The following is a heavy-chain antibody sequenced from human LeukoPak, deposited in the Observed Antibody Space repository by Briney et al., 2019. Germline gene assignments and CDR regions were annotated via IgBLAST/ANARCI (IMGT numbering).Heavy chain of an antibody. J-gene: IGHJ4*02. CDR1: GFTFSSYE. Sequence: GGSLRLSCAASGFTFSSYEMNWVRQAPGKGLEWVSYISSSSNAMYYADSVKGRFTISRDNAKNSLYLQMNSLRDEDTAVYYCARAFDYWGQGTLVAVSS. CDR3: ARAFDY. V-gene: IGHV3-48*03. CDR2: ISSSSNAM.